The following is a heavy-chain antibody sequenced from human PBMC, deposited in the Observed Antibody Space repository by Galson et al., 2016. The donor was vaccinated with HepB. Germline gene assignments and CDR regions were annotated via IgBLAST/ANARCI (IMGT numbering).Heavy chain of an antibody. CDR3: AKVDCGGDCKRFDY. D-gene: IGHD2-21*02. Sequence: SLRLSCAASEFTFSTYAIHWVRQAPGKGLEWVAVISYDGSNKYFADSVKGRFTISRDNSKNTLYLQMSSLRAEDTALYYCAKVDCGGDCKRFDYWGQGTLVTVSS. CDR1: EFTFSTYA. J-gene: IGHJ4*02. CDR2: ISYDGSNK. V-gene: IGHV3-30*04.